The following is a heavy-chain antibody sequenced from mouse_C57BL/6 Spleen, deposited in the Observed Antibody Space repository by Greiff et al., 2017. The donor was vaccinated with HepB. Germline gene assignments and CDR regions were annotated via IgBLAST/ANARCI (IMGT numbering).Heavy chain of an antibody. V-gene: IGHV1-50*01. CDR2: IDPSDSYT. D-gene: IGHD1-1*01. J-gene: IGHJ4*01. CDR1: GYTFTSYW. CDR3: ARNRDFTTVVRDYAMDY. Sequence: QVQLQQPGAELVKPGASVKLSCKASGYTFTSYWMQWVKQRPGQGLEWIGEIDPSDSYTNYNEKFKGKATLTADKSSSTAYMELRSLTSEDSAVYFCARNRDFTTVVRDYAMDYWGQGTSVTVSS.